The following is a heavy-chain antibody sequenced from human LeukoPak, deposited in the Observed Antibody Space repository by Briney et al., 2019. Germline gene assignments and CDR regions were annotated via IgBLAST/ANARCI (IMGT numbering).Heavy chain of an antibody. CDR3: AKPSGSGVDY. V-gene: IGHV3-48*03. CDR2: ISSSGSTI. J-gene: IGHJ4*02. D-gene: IGHD1-26*01. CDR1: GFTFSSYE. Sequence: GGSLRLSCAASGFTFSSYEMNWVRQAPGKGLEWVSYISSSGSTIYYADSVKGRFTISRDNSKNTLYLQMNSLRREDTAVYFCAKPSGSGVDYWGQGTRVTVSS.